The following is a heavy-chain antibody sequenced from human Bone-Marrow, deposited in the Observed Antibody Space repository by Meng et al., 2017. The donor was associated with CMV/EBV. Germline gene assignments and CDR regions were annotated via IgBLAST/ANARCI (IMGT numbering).Heavy chain of an antibody. CDR3: ARVWGIAVAGTGY. D-gene: IGHD6-19*01. CDR1: GYTFTGYY. V-gene: IGHV1-2*02. CDR2: INPNSGGT. Sequence: ASVKVSCKASGYTFTGYYMHWVRQAPGQGLEWMGWINPNSGGTNYAQKFQGRVTMTRDTPISTAYMELSRLRSDDTAVYYCARVWGIAVAGTGYWGQGTLVTVSS. J-gene: IGHJ4*02.